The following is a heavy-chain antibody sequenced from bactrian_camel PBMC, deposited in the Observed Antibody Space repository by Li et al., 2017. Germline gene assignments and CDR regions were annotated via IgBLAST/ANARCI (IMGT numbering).Heavy chain of an antibody. CDR1: GSAIRSNC. J-gene: IGHJ4*01. D-gene: IGHD2*01. CDR2: ASGFGAFGTTT. CDR3: AARPGSCASWPDWSWYTS. Sequence: VQLVESGGGSVQIGGSLRLSCAASGSAIRSNCMGWLRQSPGKEREGVAAASGFGAFGTTTYYADSVKGRFTISLNKVNNTVYLQMDNLSPEDTAMYYCAARPGSCASWPDWSWYTSWGRGTQVTVS. V-gene: IGHV3S40*01.